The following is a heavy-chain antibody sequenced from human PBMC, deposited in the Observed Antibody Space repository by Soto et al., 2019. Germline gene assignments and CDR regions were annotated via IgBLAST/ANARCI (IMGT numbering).Heavy chain of an antibody. J-gene: IGHJ4*02. CDR2: INEDGRII. CDR3: PRDSGGWGAY. CDR1: GFTFSNFW. D-gene: IGHD3-16*01. Sequence: EVQLVESGGGLVQPGGSLRLSCAASGFTFSNFWMHWVRQVPGKGLMWVSRINEDGRIINYADSVKGRFTISRDNARDTRYLERNGRGAEDTARYYGPRDSGGWGAYGGQGALVTVSS. V-gene: IGHV3-74*01.